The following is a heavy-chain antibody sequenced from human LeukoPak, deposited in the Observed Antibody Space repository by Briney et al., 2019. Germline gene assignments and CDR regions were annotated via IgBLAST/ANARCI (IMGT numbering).Heavy chain of an antibody. J-gene: IGHJ4*02. V-gene: IGHV3-53*01. Sequence: GGSLRLSRAASGLTVSSNYMSWVRQAPGRGLEWVSIIYSGGSAYYADSVRGRFTISRDNARNSLYLQMNSLRAEDTAVYYCARVGYSDFWSGYYWDYWGQGTLATVSS. CDR1: GLTVSSNY. CDR3: ARVGYSDFWSGYYWDY. CDR2: IYSGGSA. D-gene: IGHD3-3*01.